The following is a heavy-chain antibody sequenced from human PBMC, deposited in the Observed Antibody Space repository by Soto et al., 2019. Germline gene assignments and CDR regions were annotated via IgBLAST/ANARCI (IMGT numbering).Heavy chain of an antibody. Sequence: GGSLRLSCAASGFTFSSYSMNWVRQAPGKGLEWVSSISSSSSYIYYADSVKGRFTISRDNAKNSLYLQMNSLRAEDTAVYYCARDLVRQPCCAVGAFDIWGQGTMVTVSS. CDR1: GFTFSSYS. CDR3: ARDLVRQPCCAVGAFDI. CDR2: ISSSSSYI. V-gene: IGHV3-21*01. D-gene: IGHD3-10*01. J-gene: IGHJ3*02.